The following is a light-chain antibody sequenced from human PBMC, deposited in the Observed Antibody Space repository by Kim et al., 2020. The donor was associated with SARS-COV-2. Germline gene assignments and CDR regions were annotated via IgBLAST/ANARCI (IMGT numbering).Light chain of an antibody. CDR1: HSVGSN. J-gene: IGKJ1*01. CDR2: GAS. V-gene: IGKV3-15*01. Sequence: SPGERATPSCSARHSVGSNVALYQQKPGQAPRLLIYGASTRATGIPARFSVSGSGTEFTLTISSLQSEDLADYYCQQYDDWPPWTFGQGTKL. CDR3: QQYDDWPPWT.